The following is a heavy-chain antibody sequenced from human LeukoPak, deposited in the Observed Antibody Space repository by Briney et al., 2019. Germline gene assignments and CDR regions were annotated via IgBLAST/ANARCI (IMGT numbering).Heavy chain of an antibody. CDR3: ARDPTPYDSSGYYGFPSS. Sequence: SETLSLTCTVSGGSISSYYWSRIRQPPGKGLEWIGYIYYSGSTNYNPSLKSRVTISVDTSKNQFSLKLSSVTAADTAVYYCARDPTPYDSSGYYGFPSSWGQGTLVTVSS. V-gene: IGHV4-59*01. D-gene: IGHD3-22*01. CDR1: GGSISSYY. CDR2: IYYSGST. J-gene: IGHJ4*02.